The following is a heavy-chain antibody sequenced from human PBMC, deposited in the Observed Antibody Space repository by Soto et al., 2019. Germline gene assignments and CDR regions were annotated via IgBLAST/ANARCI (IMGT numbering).Heavy chain of an antibody. Sequence: EVQLVESGGGLVQPGGSLRLSCAASGFTFSTYSMNWVRQAPGKGLEWVSYISSRSYTIYYVDSVKGRFTISRDNAKNSPYLQMNSLRDEDTAVYYCARGGSSSDNGMEVWGQGTTVTVSS. CDR2: ISSRSYTI. D-gene: IGHD6-6*01. J-gene: IGHJ6*02. CDR1: GFTFSTYS. CDR3: ARGGSSSDNGMEV. V-gene: IGHV3-48*02.